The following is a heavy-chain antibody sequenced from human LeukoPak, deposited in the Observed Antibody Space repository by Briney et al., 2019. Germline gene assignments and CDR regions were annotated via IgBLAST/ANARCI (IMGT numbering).Heavy chain of an antibody. D-gene: IGHD2-2*01. CDR1: GGSISTYY. CDR2: IYTSGST. V-gene: IGHV4-4*07. CDR3: ARGGGCSSTTCYEFDY. J-gene: IGHJ4*02. Sequence: SETLSLTCTVSGGSISTYYWNWIRQPAGKGLEWIGRIYTSGSTNYNPSLKSRVTISVDKSKNQFSLKLNSVTAADTAVYYCARGGGCSSTTCYEFDYWGQGSLVTVSS.